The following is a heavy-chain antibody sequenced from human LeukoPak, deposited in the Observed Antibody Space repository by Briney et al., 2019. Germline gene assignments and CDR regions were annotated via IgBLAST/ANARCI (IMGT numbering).Heavy chain of an antibody. CDR3: TTGQGYYYDGSGPIDY. D-gene: IGHD3-22*01. Sequence: GGSLILSCAASGFTFSNAWMSWVRQAPGKGLEWVGRIKTKTDGGTTDYVAPVKGRFTISRDDSKNTLYPQMNSLKTEDTAVYYCTTGQGYYYDGSGPIDYWGQGTLVTVSS. CDR2: IKTKTDGGTT. CDR1: GFTFSNAW. J-gene: IGHJ4*02. V-gene: IGHV3-15*01.